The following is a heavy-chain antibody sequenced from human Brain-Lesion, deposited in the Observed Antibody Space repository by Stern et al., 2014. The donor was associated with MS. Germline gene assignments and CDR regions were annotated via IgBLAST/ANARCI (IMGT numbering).Heavy chain of an antibody. V-gene: IGHV4-61*02. CDR1: GASISSGTYF. Sequence: QVQLQESGPGLVKPSQTLSLTCTVSGASISSGTYFWTWIRQPAGKGLEWIGRISPSGSPTYKPSIKGGVPIPLDPSKKESPRKLSSVTAADTAVYYCARAYYYDTSGDSDAFNIWGQGTQVTVSS. J-gene: IGHJ3*02. CDR2: ISPSGSP. CDR3: ARAYYYDTSGDSDAFNI. D-gene: IGHD3-22*01.